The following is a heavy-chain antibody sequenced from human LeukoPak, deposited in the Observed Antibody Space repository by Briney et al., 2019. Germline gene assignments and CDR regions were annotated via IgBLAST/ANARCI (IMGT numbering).Heavy chain of an antibody. CDR3: VRGHYSNTL. CDR1: GFIVSSSY. Sequence: GGSLRLSCAASGFIVSSSYMSWVRQPPGKGLEWVSGIYTDGSTYYADSVQGRFAISRDNSKNMLFLQMNSLRVEDTSVYYCVRGHYSNTLGGQGTLVTVSS. V-gene: IGHV3-66*01. J-gene: IGHJ4*02. CDR2: IYTDGST. D-gene: IGHD4-11*01.